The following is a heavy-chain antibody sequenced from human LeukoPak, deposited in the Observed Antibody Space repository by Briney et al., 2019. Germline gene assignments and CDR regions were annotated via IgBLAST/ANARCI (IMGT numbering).Heavy chain of an antibody. CDR3: ARGPLVPAAWYYYYYYMDV. Sequence: GASVKVSCKASGYTFTSYDINWVRQATGQGLEWMGWMNPNSGNTGYAQKFQGRVTMTRNTSINTAYMELSSLRSEDTAVYYCARGPLVPAAWYYYYYYMDVWGKGTTVTVSS. D-gene: IGHD2-2*01. J-gene: IGHJ6*03. CDR2: MNPNSGNT. V-gene: IGHV1-8*01. CDR1: GYTFTSYD.